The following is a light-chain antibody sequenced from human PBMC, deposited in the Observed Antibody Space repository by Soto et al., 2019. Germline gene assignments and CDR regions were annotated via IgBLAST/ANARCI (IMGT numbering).Light chain of an antibody. J-gene: IGLJ2*01. CDR1: SSNIGNNF. V-gene: IGLV1-47*01. CDR2: RND. CDR3: SAWDDSLTGVI. Sequence: QSVLTQPPSASETPGQRVTISCSGSSSNIGNNFIYWYQHLPGTAPKLLIYRNDQRPSGVPDRFSGSKSGTSASLAISGLRSEDEADYYCSAWDDSLTGVIFGGGTKLTVL.